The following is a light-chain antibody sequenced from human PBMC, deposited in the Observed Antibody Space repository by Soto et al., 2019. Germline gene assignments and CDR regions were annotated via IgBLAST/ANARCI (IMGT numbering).Light chain of an antibody. Sequence: DIQMTQSPSSLSAFVGDSVTMSCRASQGVHNFLAWYQHKPGKAPKLLIFGASTLHSGVPSRFSGSGSGTDFTLTITNLQPEDVATYFCQKYDSVPWSFGQGTRVEI. CDR2: GAS. CDR3: QKYDSVPWS. J-gene: IGKJ1*01. V-gene: IGKV1-27*01. CDR1: QGVHNF.